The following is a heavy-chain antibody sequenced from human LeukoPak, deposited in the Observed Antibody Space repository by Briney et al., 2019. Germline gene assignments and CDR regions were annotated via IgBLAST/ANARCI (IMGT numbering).Heavy chain of an antibody. D-gene: IGHD6-13*01. Sequence: ASVKVSCKASGYTFTSYAMHWVRQAPGQRLEWMGWINPNSGGTNYAQKFQGRVTMTRDTSISTAYMELSRLRSDDTAVYYCASTTSIAAAGYFDYWGQGTLVTVSS. CDR1: GYTFTSYA. CDR2: INPNSGGT. CDR3: ASTTSIAAAGYFDY. V-gene: IGHV1-2*02. J-gene: IGHJ4*02.